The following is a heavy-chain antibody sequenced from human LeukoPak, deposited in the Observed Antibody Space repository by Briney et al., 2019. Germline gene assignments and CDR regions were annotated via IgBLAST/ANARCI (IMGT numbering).Heavy chain of an antibody. CDR1: GFTFSSYA. J-gene: IGHJ4*02. CDR2: ISGSGGST. D-gene: IGHD3-3*01. V-gene: IGHV3-23*01. CDR3: AKDYDFWSGYSSTPFDY. Sequence: GGSLRLSCAASGFTFSSYAMSWVRQAPGKGLEWVSAISGSGGSTYYADSVKGRFTISRDNSKNTLYLQMNSLRAEDTAVYYCAKDYDFWSGYSSTPFDYWGQGTLVTVSS.